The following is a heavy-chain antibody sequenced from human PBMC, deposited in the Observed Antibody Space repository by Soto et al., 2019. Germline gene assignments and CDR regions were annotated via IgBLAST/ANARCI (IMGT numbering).Heavy chain of an antibody. J-gene: IGHJ6*03. Sequence: GGSLRLSCAASGFTFDDYAMHWVRQAPGKGLEWVSGISWNSGSIGYADSVKGRFTISRDNAKNSLYLQMNSLRAEDTALYYCAKDKGTKGYYYMDVWGKGTTVTVSS. CDR1: GFTFDDYA. CDR3: AKDKGTKGYYYMDV. V-gene: IGHV3-9*01. CDR2: ISWNSGSI. D-gene: IGHD1-7*01.